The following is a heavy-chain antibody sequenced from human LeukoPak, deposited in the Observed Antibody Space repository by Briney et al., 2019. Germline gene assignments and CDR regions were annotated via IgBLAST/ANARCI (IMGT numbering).Heavy chain of an antibody. CDR1: GYTFTSYA. CDR2: INTNTGNP. V-gene: IGHV7-4-1*02. D-gene: IGHD6-13*01. CDR3: ARGGSSNWYFGYYFDY. Sequence: ASVKVSCKASGYTFTSYAMNWVRQAPGQGLEWMGWINTNTGNPTYAQGFTGRFVFSLDTSVSTAYLQISSLKAEDTAVYYCARGGSSNWYFGYYFDYWGQGTLVTVSS. J-gene: IGHJ4*02.